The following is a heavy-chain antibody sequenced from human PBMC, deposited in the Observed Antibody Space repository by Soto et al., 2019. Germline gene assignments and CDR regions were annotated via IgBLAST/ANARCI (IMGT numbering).Heavy chain of an antibody. V-gene: IGHV4-39*01. CDR3: ARQGRTLIQLWLPYYMDV. J-gene: IGHJ6*03. Sequence: PSETLSLTCTVSGGSISSSSYYWGWIRQPPGEGLEWIGSIYYSGSTYYNPSLKSRVTISVDTSKNQFSLKLSSVTAADTAVYYCARQGRTLIQLWLPYYMDVWGKGTTVTVSS. CDR2: IYYSGST. D-gene: IGHD5-18*01. CDR1: GGSISSSSYY.